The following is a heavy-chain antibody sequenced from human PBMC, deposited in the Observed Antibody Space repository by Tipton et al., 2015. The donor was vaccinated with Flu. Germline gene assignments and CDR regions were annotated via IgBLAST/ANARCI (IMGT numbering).Heavy chain of an antibody. D-gene: IGHD6-13*01. CDR2: IYPDNSDI. CDR3: AGKIPAVGTGFDY. CDR1: GYSFTTYW. Sequence: QLVQSGAQVKEPGESLKISCKSGGYSFTTYWIAWVRQMPGKGLEWMGIIYPDNSDIRYNASLQGQVTISADKSTSTTYLQWSSLKASDTAIYYCAGKIPAVGTGFDYWGQGPPVTVSS. J-gene: IGHJ4*02. V-gene: IGHV5-51*01.